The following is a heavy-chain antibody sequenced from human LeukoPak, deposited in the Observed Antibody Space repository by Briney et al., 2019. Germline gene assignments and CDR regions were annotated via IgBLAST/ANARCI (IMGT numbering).Heavy chain of an antibody. V-gene: IGHV1-18*01. D-gene: IGHD3-10*01. CDR3: ARLYGSGSYPYYYYGMDV. J-gene: IGHJ6*02. CDR2: ISAYNGNT. Sequence: AASVKVSCKASGYTFTSYGISWVRQAPGQGLEWMGWISAYNGNTNYAQKLQGRVTMTTDTSTSTAYMELRSLRSDDTAVYYCARLYGSGSYPYYYYGMDVWGQGTTVTVSS. CDR1: GYTFTSYG.